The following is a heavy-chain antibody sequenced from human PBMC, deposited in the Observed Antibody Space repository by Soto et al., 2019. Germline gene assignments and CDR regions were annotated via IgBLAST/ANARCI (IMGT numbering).Heavy chain of an antibody. D-gene: IGHD1-7*01. V-gene: IGHV3-30-3*01. Sequence: GGSLRLSCAASGFTFSSYAMHWVRQAPGKGLEWVAVISYDGSNKYYADSVKGRFTISRDNSKNTLYLQMNSLRAEDTAVYYCARGGTGTTAYFDYWGQGTLVTVSS. CDR2: ISYDGSNK. CDR1: GFTFSSYA. J-gene: IGHJ4*02. CDR3: ARGGTGTTAYFDY.